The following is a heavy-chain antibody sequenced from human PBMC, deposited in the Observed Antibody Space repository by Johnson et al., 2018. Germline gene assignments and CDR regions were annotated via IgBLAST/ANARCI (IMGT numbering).Heavy chain of an antibody. J-gene: IGHJ3*02. CDR1: GFTFSDYY. D-gene: IGHD2-21*02. V-gene: IGHV3-11*04. Sequence: QVQLVESGGGLVKPGGSLRLSCAASGFTFSDYYMSWIRQAPGKGLEWVSYISSSGSTIYYADSVKGRFTISRDNDKNSLYLQMNSLRDEDTAVYYWARLWAYCGGDCLDAFDIWGQGTMVTVSS. CDR3: ARLWAYCGGDCLDAFDI. CDR2: ISSSGSTI.